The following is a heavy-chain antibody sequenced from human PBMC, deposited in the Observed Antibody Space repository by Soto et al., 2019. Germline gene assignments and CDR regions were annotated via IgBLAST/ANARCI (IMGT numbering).Heavy chain of an antibody. CDR1: GFTFSTYS. CDR3: ARDGGGESSGSTHYYYYGMDV. V-gene: IGHV3-48*02. J-gene: IGHJ6*02. CDR2: ISSSSSPI. D-gene: IGHD3-22*01. Sequence: EVQLVESGGGLVQPGGSLRLSCAASGFTFSTYSVNWVRQAPGKGLEVVSYISSSSSPIYYADSVKGRFTISRDNAKNSVYLQMNSLRDEDTAVYYCARDGGGESSGSTHYYYYGMDVWGRGTPVTLSS.